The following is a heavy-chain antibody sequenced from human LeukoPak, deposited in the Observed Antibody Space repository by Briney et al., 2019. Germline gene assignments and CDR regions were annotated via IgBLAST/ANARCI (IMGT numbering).Heavy chain of an antibody. J-gene: IGHJ5*02. CDR2: IKRDGSEK. V-gene: IGHV3-7*03. D-gene: IGHD6-13*01. Sequence: GGSLRLSCAASGFTFSSYWMSWVRQAPGKGLEWVANIKRDGSEKYYVDSVKGRFTISRDNAKNSLYLQMNSLRAEDTAVYYCARGDSSSWYNWFDPWGQGTLVTVSS. CDR3: ARGDSSSWYNWFDP. CDR1: GFTFSSYW.